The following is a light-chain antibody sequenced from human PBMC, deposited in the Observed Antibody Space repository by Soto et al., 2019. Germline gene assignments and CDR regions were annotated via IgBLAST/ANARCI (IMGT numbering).Light chain of an antibody. V-gene: IGLV2-14*01. J-gene: IGLJ2*01. Sequence: QSALTQPASVSGSPGQSITISCNGTSSDVGNYNYVSWYQQHPGKAPKLMICEVSNRPSGVSNRFSGFKSGNTASLTISGLQAEDEADYYCTSYTTSTTLVFGGGTKVTVL. CDR3: TSYTTSTTLV. CDR2: EVS. CDR1: SSDVGNYNY.